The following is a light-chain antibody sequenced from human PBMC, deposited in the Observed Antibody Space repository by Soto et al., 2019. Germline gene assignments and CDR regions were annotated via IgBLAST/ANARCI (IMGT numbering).Light chain of an antibody. CDR1: SSDIGRYKY. J-gene: IGLJ2*01. CDR2: DVS. CDR3: NSFKSGSTVV. Sequence: QSVLTQPASVSGSPGQSLTISCTGTSSDIGRYKYVSWYQQHPGKAHKLIIYDVSDRPSGISHRFSGSKSGNTASLTISGLQAEDEADYYCNSFKSGSTVVFGGGTKVTVL. V-gene: IGLV2-14*03.